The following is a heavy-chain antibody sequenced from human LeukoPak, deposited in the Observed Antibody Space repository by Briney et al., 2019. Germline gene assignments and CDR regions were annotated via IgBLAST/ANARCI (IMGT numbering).Heavy chain of an antibody. CDR3: ARAVAALYCSSTSCPAYYYGMDV. D-gene: IGHD2-2*01. J-gene: IGHJ6*02. V-gene: IGHV4-34*01. Sequence: PSETLSLTCAVYGGSFSGYYWSWIRQPPGKGLEWIGEINHSGSTNYNPSLKSRVTISVDTSKNQFSLKLSSVTAADTAVYYCARAVAALYCSSTSCPAYYYGMDVWGQGTTVTVSS. CDR1: GGSFSGYY. CDR2: INHSGST.